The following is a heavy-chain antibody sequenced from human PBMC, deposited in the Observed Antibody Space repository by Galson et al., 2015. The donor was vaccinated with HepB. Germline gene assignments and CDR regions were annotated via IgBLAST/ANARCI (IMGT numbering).Heavy chain of an antibody. J-gene: IGHJ4*02. CDR3: AREHDTLTGYSLDY. CDR1: GYTFTSYA. D-gene: IGHD3-9*01. Sequence: SVKVSCKASGYTFTSYAIQWVRQAPGQRLEWMGWINAGNGNTKYSQKFQGRVTTTRDTSASTAYMELSSLRSEDTAVYYCAREHDTLTGYSLDYWGQGTLVTVSS. CDR2: INAGNGNT. V-gene: IGHV1-3*01.